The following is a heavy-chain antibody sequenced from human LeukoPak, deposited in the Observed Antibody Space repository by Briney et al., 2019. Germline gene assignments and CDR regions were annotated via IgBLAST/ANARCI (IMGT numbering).Heavy chain of an antibody. CDR3: ARDFGYYGSGSYPDCFDY. J-gene: IGHJ4*02. CDR1: GFTFSNYE. Sequence: GGSLRLSCAASGFTFSNYEMNWVRQAPGKGLEWISHISNFGDIIHYADSVEGRFTISRDNAKNSLYLQMDSLRAEDTAIYYCARDFGYYGSGSYPDCFDYWGQGTLVTVSS. V-gene: IGHV3-48*03. CDR2: ISNFGDII. D-gene: IGHD3-10*01.